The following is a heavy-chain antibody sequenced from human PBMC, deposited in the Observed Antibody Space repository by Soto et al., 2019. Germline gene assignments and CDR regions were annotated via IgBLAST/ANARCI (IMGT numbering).Heavy chain of an antibody. V-gene: IGHV3-48*02. D-gene: IGHD3-10*01. CDR3: ARDSKLLWFGELLFHDAFDI. CDR1: GFTFSSYS. J-gene: IGHJ3*02. Sequence: GGSLRLSCAASGFTFSSYSMNWVRQAPGKGLEWVSYISSSSTIYYADSVKGRFTISRDNAKNSLYLQMNSLRDEDTAVYYCARDSKLLWFGELLFHDAFDIWGQGTMVTVSS. CDR2: ISSSSTI.